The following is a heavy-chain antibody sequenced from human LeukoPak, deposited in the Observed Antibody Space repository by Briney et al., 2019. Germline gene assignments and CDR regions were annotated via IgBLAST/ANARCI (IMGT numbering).Heavy chain of an antibody. CDR1: GFTFSSYG. CDR2: ISYDGSNK. D-gene: IGHD3-3*01. V-gene: IGHV3-30*18. J-gene: IGHJ1*01. Sequence: GRSLRLSCVASGFTFSSYGIHWVRQAPGKGLEWVAVISYDGSNKYYADSVKGRFTISRDNSKNTLYLQMNSLRAEDTAVYYCAKDLAFWSGYYIRYFQHWGQGTLVTVSS. CDR3: AKDLAFWSGYYIRYFQH.